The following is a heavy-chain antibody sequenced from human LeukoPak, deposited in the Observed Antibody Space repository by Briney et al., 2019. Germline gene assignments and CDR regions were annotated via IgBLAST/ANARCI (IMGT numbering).Heavy chain of an antibody. J-gene: IGHJ3*02. D-gene: IGHD6-6*01. V-gene: IGHV3-74*01. CDR3: VREYSSSSGRAFDI. CDR2: ISTDGSST. CDR1: GFTFSSYW. Sequence: LAGGSLRLSCAASGFTFSSYWMHWVRQAPGKGLVWVSRISTDGSSTNSADSVKGRFTISRDNAKNTLYLQMNSLRAEDTAVYYCVREYSSSSGRAFDIWGQGTMVTVSP.